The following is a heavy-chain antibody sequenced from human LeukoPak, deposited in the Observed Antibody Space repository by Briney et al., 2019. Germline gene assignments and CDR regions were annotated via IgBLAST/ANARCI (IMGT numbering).Heavy chain of an antibody. J-gene: IGHJ5*02. CDR3: ARVFRGFPDSSGYYRRINWFDP. V-gene: IGHV4-39*07. Sequence: SETLSLTCTVSGGSISSSSYYWGWIRQPPGKGLEWIGSIYYSGSTYYNPSLKSRVTISVDTSKNQFSLKLSSVTAADTAVYYCARVFRGFPDSSGYYRRINWFDPWGQGTLVTVSS. D-gene: IGHD3-22*01. CDR2: IYYSGST. CDR1: GGSISSSSYY.